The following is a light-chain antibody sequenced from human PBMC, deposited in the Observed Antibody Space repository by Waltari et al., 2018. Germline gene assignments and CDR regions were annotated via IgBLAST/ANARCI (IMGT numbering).Light chain of an antibody. CDR1: SGSVSSNSY. V-gene: IGLV8-61*01. CDR3: LFYMGSGIWV. J-gene: IGLJ3*02. Sequence: QTVVTQEPSLSVSPGGTVTLTCVLSSGSVSSNSYASWYQQTPGQAPRTLVYKGNIRASGVPERFSGSILGNKAALTITGAQAEDESDYYCLFYMGSGIWVFGGGTKLTVL. CDR2: KGN.